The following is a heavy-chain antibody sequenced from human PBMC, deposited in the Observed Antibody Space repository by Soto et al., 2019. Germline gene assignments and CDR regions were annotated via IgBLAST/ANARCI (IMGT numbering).Heavy chain of an antibody. Sequence: SETLSLTCTVSGGSISSGDYYWSWIRQPPGKGLEWIGYIYYSGSTYYNPSLKSRVTISVDTSKNQLSLKLSSVTAADTAVYYCASGGDGYFDYWGQGTLVTVSS. CDR3: ASGGDGYFDY. J-gene: IGHJ4*02. CDR1: GGSISSGDYY. V-gene: IGHV4-30-4*02. CDR2: IYYSGST.